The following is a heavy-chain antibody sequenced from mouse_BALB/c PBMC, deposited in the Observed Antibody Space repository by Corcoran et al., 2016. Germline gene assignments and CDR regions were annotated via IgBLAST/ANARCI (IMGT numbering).Heavy chain of an antibody. J-gene: IGHJ4*01. CDR3: ARWGTVVATRYYAMDY. CDR1: GYSFTGYT. CDR2: INPYNGGT. D-gene: IGHD1-1*01. Sequence: EVQLQQSGPELVKPGASMKISCKASGYSFTGYTMNWVKQSHGKNLEWIGLINPYNGGTSYNQKFKGKATLTVDKSSSTAYMELLSLTSEDSAVYYCARWGTVVATRYYAMDYWGQGTSVTVSS. V-gene: IGHV1-18*01.